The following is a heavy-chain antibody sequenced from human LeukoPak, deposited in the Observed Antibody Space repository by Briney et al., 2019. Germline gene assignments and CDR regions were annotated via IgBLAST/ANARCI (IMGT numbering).Heavy chain of an antibody. Sequence: ASVKVSCKASGYTFTSYGISWVRQAPGQGLEWMGWISAYNGNTYYAQKLQGRVTMTTDTSTSTAYMELRSLRSDDTAIYYCAKLNLGEMAYFDSWGQGILVTVSS. CDR1: GYTFTSYG. V-gene: IGHV1-18*01. CDR3: AKLNLGEMAYFDS. D-gene: IGHD1-1*01. CDR2: ISAYNGNT. J-gene: IGHJ4*02.